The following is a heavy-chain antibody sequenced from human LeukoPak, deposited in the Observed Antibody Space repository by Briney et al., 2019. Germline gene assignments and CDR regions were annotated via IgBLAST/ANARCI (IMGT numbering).Heavy chain of an antibody. D-gene: IGHD2-2*01. Sequence: KSGESLKISCKGSGCRFTDHWIAWVRQMPGKGLECMGIINPVDSETRYSPSFQGQVTISVDKSITTASLQWSSLRASDTAMYYCARQGSSTTSWQTIDYWGQGTLVSVSS. CDR1: GCRFTDHW. J-gene: IGHJ4*02. V-gene: IGHV5-51*01. CDR3: ARQGSSTTSWQTIDY. CDR2: INPVDSET.